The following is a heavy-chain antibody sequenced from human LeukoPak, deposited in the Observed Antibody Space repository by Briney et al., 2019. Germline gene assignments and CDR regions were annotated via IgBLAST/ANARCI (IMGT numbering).Heavy chain of an antibody. V-gene: IGHV4-31*03. CDR2: IYYSGST. J-gene: IGHJ4*02. CDR1: GGSISSGGYY. Sequence: SETLSLTCIVSGGSISSGGYYWSWIRQHPGKGLEWIGYIYYSGSTYYNPSLKSRVTISVDTSKNQFSLKLSSVTAADTAVYYCARSGLSGYSDYWGQGTLVTVSS. CDR3: ARSGLSGYSDY. D-gene: IGHD2-15*01.